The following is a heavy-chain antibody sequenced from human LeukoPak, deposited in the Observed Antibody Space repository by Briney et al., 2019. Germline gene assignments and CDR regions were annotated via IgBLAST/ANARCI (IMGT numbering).Heavy chain of an antibody. J-gene: IGHJ3*02. CDR3: ARDLREHGVFDI. CDR2: ISSGSSTI. Sequence: PGGSLRLSCAASGFAFSTYSMNWVRQAPGKGLEWVSYISSGSSTIYYADSVKGRFSISRDNSKNTVYLQMNSLRVEDTAVYYCARDLREHGVFDIWGQGTMVTVSS. D-gene: IGHD1-26*01. V-gene: IGHV3-48*04. CDR1: GFAFSTYS.